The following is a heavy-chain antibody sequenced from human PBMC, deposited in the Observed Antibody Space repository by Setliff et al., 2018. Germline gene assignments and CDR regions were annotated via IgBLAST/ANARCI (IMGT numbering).Heavy chain of an antibody. Sequence: ASVKVSCKASGGTFGDYGITWVRQAPGQGLEWMGGIILIFDRTKYAQKFQGRVTITADKSTSTAYMELSSLKSEDTAVYSCARSRLYGGWFDPWGQGTLVTVSS. CDR3: ARSRLYGGWFDP. D-gene: IGHD4-17*01. CDR2: IILIFDRT. J-gene: IGHJ5*02. V-gene: IGHV1-69*06. CDR1: GGTFGDYG.